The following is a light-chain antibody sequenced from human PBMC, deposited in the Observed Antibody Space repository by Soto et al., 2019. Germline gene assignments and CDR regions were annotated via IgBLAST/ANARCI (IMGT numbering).Light chain of an antibody. J-gene: IGLJ1*01. Sequence: QYALTQPASVSGSPGQSITVSCTGTSSDVGAYNSVSWYQQHPGKAPKLILYEVTHRPSGVSERFSGSKSANTASLTISGLQAGDEADYYCSSFTSSSTYIFGTGTKLTVL. V-gene: IGLV2-14*03. CDR1: SSDVGAYNS. CDR2: EVT. CDR3: SSFTSSSTYI.